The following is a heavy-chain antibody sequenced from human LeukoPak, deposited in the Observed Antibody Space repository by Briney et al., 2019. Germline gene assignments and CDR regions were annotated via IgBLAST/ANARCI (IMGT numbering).Heavy chain of an antibody. V-gene: IGHV1-24*01. D-gene: IGHD3-16*02. CDR3: ARAQYYDYVWGSYRLDY. CDR1: GYTLTELS. J-gene: IGHJ4*02. CDR2: FDPEDGET. Sequence: ASVKVSCKVSGYTLTELSMHWVRQAPGKGLEWMGGFDPEDGETIYAQKFQGRVTITADKSTSTAYMELSSLRSEDTAVYYCARAQYYDYVWGSYRLDYWGQGTLVTVSS.